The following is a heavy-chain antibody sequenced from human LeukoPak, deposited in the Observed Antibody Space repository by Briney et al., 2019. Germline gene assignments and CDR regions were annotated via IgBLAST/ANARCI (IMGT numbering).Heavy chain of an antibody. V-gene: IGHV3-48*01. CDR3: AKDAYGGYFDY. D-gene: IGHD4-23*01. CDR1: GFTFSSYN. J-gene: IGHJ4*02. Sequence: GGSLRLSCAASGFTFSSYNMHWVRQAPGKGLEWVSYISSRSSTIYYADSVKGRFTISRDNSKNTLYLQMNSLRAEDTAVYYCAKDAYGGYFDYWGQGTLVTVSS. CDR2: ISSRSSTI.